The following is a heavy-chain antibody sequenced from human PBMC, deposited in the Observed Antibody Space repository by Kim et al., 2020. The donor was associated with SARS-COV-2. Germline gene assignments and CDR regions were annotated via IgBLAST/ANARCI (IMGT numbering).Heavy chain of an antibody. D-gene: IGHD2-21*01. CDR3: ARTQVISFYGMDV. CDR2: IWYDGSNK. V-gene: IGHV3-33*01. Sequence: GRSLRLSCAASGFTFSSYGMHWVRQAPGKGLEWVAVIWYDGSNKYYADSVKGRFTISRDNSKNTLYLQMNSLRAEDTAVYYCARTQVISFYGMDVWGQGTTVTVSS. J-gene: IGHJ6*02. CDR1: GFTFSSYG.